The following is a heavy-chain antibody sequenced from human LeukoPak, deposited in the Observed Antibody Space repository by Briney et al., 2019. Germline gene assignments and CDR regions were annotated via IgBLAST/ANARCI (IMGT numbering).Heavy chain of an antibody. D-gene: IGHD6-13*01. CDR2: ISSNGGST. V-gene: IGHV3-64D*09. CDR1: GFTFSSYA. Sequence: GGSLRLSCSASGFTFSSYAMHWVRQAPGKGLEYILGISSNGGSTNYADSVKGRFTISRDNSKNTLYLQMSSLRAEDTAVYYCVKLSSRVSQTIDYWGQGTLVTVSS. CDR3: VKLSSRVSQTIDY. J-gene: IGHJ4*02.